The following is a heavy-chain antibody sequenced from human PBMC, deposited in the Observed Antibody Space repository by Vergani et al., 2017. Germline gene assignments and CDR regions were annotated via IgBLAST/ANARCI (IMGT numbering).Heavy chain of an antibody. CDR3: AKATETGYYYGMDV. D-gene: IGHD3-9*01. J-gene: IGHJ6*02. CDR1: GFTFSNYA. CDR2: ISGSGGTT. V-gene: IGHV3-23*01. Sequence: EVHLLESGGGLIQPGGSLRLSCTASGFTFSNYAMSWVRQAPGKGLEWVSAISGSGGTTYYADSVKGRFTITSDNSKNTLYLQMNNLRAEDTAVYYCAKATETGYYYGMDVWGQGTTVTVSS.